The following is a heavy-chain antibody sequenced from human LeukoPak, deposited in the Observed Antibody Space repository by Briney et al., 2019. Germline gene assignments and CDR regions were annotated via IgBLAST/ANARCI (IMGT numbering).Heavy chain of an antibody. V-gene: IGHV1-69*05. D-gene: IGHD5-12*01. CDR2: IILIFGTA. CDR1: GGTFSSYA. J-gene: IGHJ6*03. CDR3: ARSVDIAYYYYMDV. Sequence: SVKVPCKASGGTFSSYAISWVRQAPGQGLEWMGGIILIFGTANYAQKFQGRVTITTDESTSTAYMELSSLRSEDTAVYYCARSVDIAYYYYMDVWGKGTTVTVSS.